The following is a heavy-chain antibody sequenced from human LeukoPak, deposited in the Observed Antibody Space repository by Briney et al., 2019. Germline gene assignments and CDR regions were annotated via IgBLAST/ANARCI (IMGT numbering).Heavy chain of an antibody. V-gene: IGHV4-59*01. CDR3: ARENTMVRGAFDAFDI. CDR2: IYYSGST. CDR1: GGSISSYY. J-gene: IGHJ3*02. D-gene: IGHD3-10*01. Sequence: SETLSLTCTFSGGSISSYYWSWIRQPPGKGLEWSGYIYYSGSTNYNPSLKSRVTVSVDTSNNQFSLKLSSVTAADTAVYYCARENTMVRGAFDAFDIWGQGTMVTVSS.